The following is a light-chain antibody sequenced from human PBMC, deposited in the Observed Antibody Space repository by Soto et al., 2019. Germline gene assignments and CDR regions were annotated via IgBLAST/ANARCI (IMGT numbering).Light chain of an antibody. V-gene: IGKV3-20*01. J-gene: IGKJ1*01. Sequence: IVLTQSPCTLSLSPGERATLSCRASQRFXSSYLAWYQQKPGQAPRLLXACASSRATGSPDRLSGSGSGTDFTLTISRLDPEDFAVYYCQQYDSATKTFGQGTKVDIK. CDR2: CAS. CDR1: QRFXSSY. CDR3: QQYDSATKT.